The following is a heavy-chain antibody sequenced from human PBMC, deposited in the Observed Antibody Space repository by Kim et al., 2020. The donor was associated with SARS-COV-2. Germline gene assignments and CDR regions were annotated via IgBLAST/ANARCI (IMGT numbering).Heavy chain of an antibody. CDR1: GGSISSSSYY. V-gene: IGHV4-39*01. CDR3: AIHSLRCLEWANWFDP. Sequence: SETLSLTCTVSGGSISSSSYYWGWIRQPPGKGLEWIGSIYYSGSTYYNPSLKSRVTISVDTSKNQFSLKLSSVTAADTAVYYCAIHSLRCLEWANWFDPWGQGTLVTVSS. J-gene: IGHJ5*02. CDR2: IYYSGST. D-gene: IGHD3-3*01.